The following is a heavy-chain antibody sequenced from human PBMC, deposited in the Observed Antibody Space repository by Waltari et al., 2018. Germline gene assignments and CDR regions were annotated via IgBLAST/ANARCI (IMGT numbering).Heavy chain of an antibody. V-gene: IGHV4-39*01. D-gene: IGHD6-19*01. J-gene: IGHJ4*02. CDR2: IYYSGST. CDR1: GGSISSSSYY. CDR3: ATKRESSASGFDY. Sequence: QLQLQESGPGLVKPSETLSFTCTVSGGSISSSSYYWGWIRQPPGKGLEGIGSIYYSGSTYYNPSLKSRVTISVDTSKNQFSLKLSSVTAADTAVYYCATKRESSASGFDYWGQGTLVTVSS.